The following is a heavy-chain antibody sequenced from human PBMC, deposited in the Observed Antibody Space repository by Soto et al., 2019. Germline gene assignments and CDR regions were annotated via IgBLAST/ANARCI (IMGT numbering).Heavy chain of an antibody. CDR1: GFPCRHSY. V-gene: IGHV3-11*01. D-gene: IGHD6-19*01. Sequence: GGSLRLSCAASGFPCRHSYLSWIRLVPGKGLEWVSYISSSGSTIYYADSVKGRFTISRDNAKNSLYLQMNSLRAEDTAVYYCARFRWLVRDYFDYWGQGTLVTVSS. J-gene: IGHJ4*02. CDR2: ISSSGSTI. CDR3: ARFRWLVRDYFDY.